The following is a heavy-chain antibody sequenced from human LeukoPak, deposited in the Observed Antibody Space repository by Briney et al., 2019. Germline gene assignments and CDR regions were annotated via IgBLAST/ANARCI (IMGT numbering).Heavy chain of an antibody. Sequence: SETLSLTCTVSGGSISSGGYYWSWIRQHPGKGLEWIGYIYYSGSTNYNPSLKSRVTISVDTSKNQFSLKLSSVTAADTAVYYCARGPPWESFDYWGQGTLVTVSS. CDR3: ARGPPWESFDY. J-gene: IGHJ4*02. V-gene: IGHV4-61*08. CDR1: GGSISSGGYY. CDR2: IYYSGST. D-gene: IGHD1-26*01.